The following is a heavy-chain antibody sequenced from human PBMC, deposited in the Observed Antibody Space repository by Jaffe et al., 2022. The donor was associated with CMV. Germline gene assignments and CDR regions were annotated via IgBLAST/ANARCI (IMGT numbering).Heavy chain of an antibody. CDR1: GFTFSSYS. Sequence: EVQLVESGGGLVKPGGSLRLSCAASGFTFSSYSMNWVRQAPGKGLEWVSFISSSSAYIYFADSVKGRFTVSRDNAKNSLYLQMNSLRAEDTAVYYCARVPHYSNYWFDPWGQGTLVTVSS. CDR3: ARVPHYSNYWFDP. J-gene: IGHJ5*02. D-gene: IGHD4-4*01. V-gene: IGHV3-21*01. CDR2: ISSSSAYI.